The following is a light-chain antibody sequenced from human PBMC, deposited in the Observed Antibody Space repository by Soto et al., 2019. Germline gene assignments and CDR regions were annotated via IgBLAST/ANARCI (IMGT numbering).Light chain of an antibody. V-gene: IGLV2-14*01. CDR1: SSDVGGYNY. CDR3: SPYISSSTLV. Sequence: QSALTQPASVSGSPGQSITISCTGTSSDVGGYNYVSWYQQHPGKAPKLMIYEGSDRPSGVSNRFSGSKSGNTASLAISGFQAAYESCCYCSPYISSSTLVFGGGTKLTVL. J-gene: IGLJ3*02. CDR2: EGS.